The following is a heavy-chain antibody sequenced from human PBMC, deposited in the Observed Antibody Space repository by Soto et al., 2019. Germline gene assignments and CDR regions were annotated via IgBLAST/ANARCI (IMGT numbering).Heavy chain of an antibody. CDR2: ISYDGSNK. Sequence: GGSLRLSCAASGFTFSSYGMHWVRQAPGKGLEWVAVISYDGSNKYYADSVKGRFTISRDNSKNTLYLQMNSLRAEGTAVYYCAKGALGYCSGGSCYSWGNWFDPWGQGTLVTVSS. CDR3: AKGALGYCSGGSCYSWGNWFDP. CDR1: GFTFSSYG. D-gene: IGHD2-15*01. V-gene: IGHV3-30*18. J-gene: IGHJ5*02.